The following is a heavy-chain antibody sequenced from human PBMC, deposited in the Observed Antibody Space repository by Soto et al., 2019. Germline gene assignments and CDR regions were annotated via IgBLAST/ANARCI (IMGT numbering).Heavy chain of an antibody. CDR2: IKPDGSMT. D-gene: IGHD3-10*01. J-gene: IGHJ4*02. CDR1: GFTFSSSW. V-gene: IGHV3-7*05. Sequence: EVQLVESGGGLVQPGGSLRLSCAASGFTFSSSWMGWVRQASGKGLEWVANIKPDGSMTYYADSMRGRFTVSRDNGNNLLDLQMNSLRAEDTAVYYCARVPPRGGDFDYWGQGTLVTVSS. CDR3: ARVPPRGGDFDY.